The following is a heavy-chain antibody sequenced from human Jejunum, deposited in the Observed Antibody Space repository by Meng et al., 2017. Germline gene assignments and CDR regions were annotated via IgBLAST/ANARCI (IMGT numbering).Heavy chain of an antibody. CDR1: GASISSSNW. Sequence: QVQLQESGAGLVKPAGGLFLTGGVVGASISSSNWWSWVRQTPGMGLEWSGEGYHSGSTNNNPSLRSRVIISVDKSNNQFSLRLSPVSAADTAIYYCARSRGCSSTTCYGPATFDLWGQGTLVTVSS. D-gene: IGHD2-2*01. J-gene: IGHJ4*02. CDR2: GYHSGST. V-gene: IGHV4-4*02. CDR3: ARSRGCSSTTCYGPATFDL.